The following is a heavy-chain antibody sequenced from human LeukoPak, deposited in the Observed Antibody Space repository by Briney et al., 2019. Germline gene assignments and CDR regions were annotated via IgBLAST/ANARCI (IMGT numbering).Heavy chain of an antibody. CDR2: IYYSGST. J-gene: IGHJ4*02. CDR1: GGSVSSGSYY. CDR3: ARYKNYYGSGSYYNFDY. V-gene: IGHV4-61*01. Sequence: SETLSLTCTVSGGSVSSGSYYWSWIRQPPGKGLEWIGYIYYSGSTNYNPSLKSRVTISVDTSKNQFSLKLSSVTAADTAVYYCARYKNYYGSGSYYNFDYWDQGTLVTVSS. D-gene: IGHD3-10*01.